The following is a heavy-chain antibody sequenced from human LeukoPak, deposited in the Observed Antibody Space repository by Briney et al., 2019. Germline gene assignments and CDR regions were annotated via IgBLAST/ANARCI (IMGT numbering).Heavy chain of an antibody. J-gene: IGHJ4*02. CDR2: ISSSSSYI. CDR1: GFTFSSYS. Sequence: PGGSLRLSCAASGFTFSSYSMNWVRQAPGKGLEWVSSISSSSSYIYYADSVKGRFTISRDNAKNSLYLQMNSLRAEDTAVYYCARDHSGSYPLFDYWGQGTLVTVSS. CDR3: ARDHSGSYPLFDY. V-gene: IGHV3-21*01. D-gene: IGHD1-26*01.